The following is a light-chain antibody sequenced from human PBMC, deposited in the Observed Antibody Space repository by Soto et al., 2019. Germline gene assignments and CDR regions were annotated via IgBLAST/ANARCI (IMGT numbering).Light chain of an antibody. CDR1: QSVSTY. V-gene: IGKV3-11*01. J-gene: IGKJ3*01. Sequence: EVVLTQSPATLSLSPGERATLSCRASQSVSTYLAWYQQKSGQPPRLLIYGASNRATGTPARFSGSGSGTDFTLTISSLEPEDFAVYYCHQRSNWPPFTFGPGTKVEIK. CDR2: GAS. CDR3: HQRSNWPPFT.